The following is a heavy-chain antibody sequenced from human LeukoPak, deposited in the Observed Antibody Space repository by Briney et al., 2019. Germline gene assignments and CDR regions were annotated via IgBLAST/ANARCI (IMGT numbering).Heavy chain of an antibody. Sequence: GGSLRLSCAASGLTFSDYYMSWIRQAPGKGLEWVSYISSSGSTIYYADSVKGRFTISRDNAENSLYLQLNTMRAEDTAVYYCARGFRDTAMFLDYWGQGTLVTVSS. CDR1: GLTFSDYY. CDR3: ARGFRDTAMFLDY. J-gene: IGHJ4*02. V-gene: IGHV3-11*04. D-gene: IGHD5-18*01. CDR2: ISSSGSTI.